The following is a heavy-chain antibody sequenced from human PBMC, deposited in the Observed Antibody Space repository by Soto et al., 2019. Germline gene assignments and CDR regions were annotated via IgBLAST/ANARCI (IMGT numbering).Heavy chain of an antibody. CDR2: ISSSSSTI. J-gene: IGHJ6*02. V-gene: IGHV3-48*02. CDR1: GFTFSSYS. CDR3: ARDVVVVAATTIYYYYGMDV. D-gene: IGHD2-15*01. Sequence: GGSLRLSCAASGFTFSSYSMNWVRQAPGKGLEWVSYISSSSSTIYYADSVKGRFTISRDNAKNSLYLQMNSLRDEDTAVYYCARDVVVVAATTIYYYYGMDVWGQGTTVTVS.